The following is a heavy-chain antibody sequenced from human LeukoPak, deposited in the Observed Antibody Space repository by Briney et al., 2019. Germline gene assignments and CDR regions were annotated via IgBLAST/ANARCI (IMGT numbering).Heavy chain of an antibody. Sequence: SETLSLTCTVSGGSISSYYWSWIRQPPGKGLEWIGYVYYSGSTKYNPSLESRVTISVDTSKNQFSLKLSSVTAADTAVYYCARASGEKAGGLDHWGQGTLVTVSS. CDR2: VYYSGST. CDR1: GGSISSYY. V-gene: IGHV4-59*01. J-gene: IGHJ4*02. D-gene: IGHD6-19*01. CDR3: ARASGEKAGGLDH.